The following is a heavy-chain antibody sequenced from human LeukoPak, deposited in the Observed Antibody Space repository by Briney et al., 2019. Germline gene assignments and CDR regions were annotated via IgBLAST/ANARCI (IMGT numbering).Heavy chain of an antibody. CDR2: ISAYTGNT. Sequence: ASVKVSYKASGYTFISYSITWVRQAPGQGLEWMGWISAYTGNTLYAQKFQGRVTMTTDTSTSTAYMELKSLRSDDTALYYCARSPPPYYYDSSGPIDYWGQGTLVTVSS. CDR3: ARSPPPYYYDSSGPIDY. V-gene: IGHV1-18*01. J-gene: IGHJ4*02. CDR1: GYTFISYS. D-gene: IGHD3-22*01.